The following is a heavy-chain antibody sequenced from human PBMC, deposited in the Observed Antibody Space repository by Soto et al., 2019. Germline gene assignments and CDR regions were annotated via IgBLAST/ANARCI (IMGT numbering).Heavy chain of an antibody. J-gene: IGHJ6*02. CDR2: IYSGGGT. D-gene: IGHD6-6*01. V-gene: IGHV3-53*01. Sequence: EVQLVESGGGLIQPGGSLRLSCAASGFTVSSNYMSWVRQAPGKGLEWVSVIYSGGGTYYADSVKGRFTISRDNSKTKVYRQMNRLRAEDTAVYYCTGDSSSSPYYYGMDVWGQGTTVSVSS. CDR3: TGDSSSSPYYYGMDV. CDR1: GFTVSSNY.